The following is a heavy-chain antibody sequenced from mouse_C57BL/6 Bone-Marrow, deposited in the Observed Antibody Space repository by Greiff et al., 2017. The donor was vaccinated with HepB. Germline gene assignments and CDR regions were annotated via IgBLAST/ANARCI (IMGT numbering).Heavy chain of an antibody. CDR2: ISSGSSTI. D-gene: IGHD1-1*01. V-gene: IGHV5-17*01. CDR3: AREGILNWYFDV. Sequence: EVKLMESGGGLVKPGGSLKLSCAASGFTFSDYGMHWVRQAPEKGLEWVAYISSGSSTIYYADTVKGRFTISRDNAKNTLFLQMTSLRSEDTAMYYCAREGILNWYFDVWGTGTTVTVSS. CDR1: GFTFSDYG. J-gene: IGHJ1*03.